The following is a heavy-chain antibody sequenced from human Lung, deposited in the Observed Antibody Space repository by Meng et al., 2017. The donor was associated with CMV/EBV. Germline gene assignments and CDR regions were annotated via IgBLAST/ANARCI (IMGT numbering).Heavy chain of an antibody. V-gene: IGHV4-39*01. J-gene: IGHJ6*02. CDR2: IYYSGST. Sequence: LRLSCTVSVGPISSSSYYWGWIRQPPGKGLEWIGSIYYSGSTYYNPSLKSRVTISVDTSKNQFSLKLSSVTAADTAVYYCARHFGEWQQPYYYYYGMDVWGQGTTVTVSS. CDR1: VGPISSSSYY. D-gene: IGHD3-16*01. CDR3: ARHFGEWQQPYYYYYGMDV.